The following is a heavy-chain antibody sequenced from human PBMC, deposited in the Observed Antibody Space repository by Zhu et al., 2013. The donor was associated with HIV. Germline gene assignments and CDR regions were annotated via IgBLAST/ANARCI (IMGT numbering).Heavy chain of an antibody. CDR3: ASRVGVGGYYYYGMDV. D-gene: IGHD2-21*01. J-gene: IGHJ6*02. V-gene: IGHV1-69*01. CDR1: GYTFTGYY. Sequence: QVQLVQSGAEVRQPGASVKVSCKTSGYTFTGYYIHWVRQAPGQGLEWMGGIIPIFGTANYAQKFQGRVTITADESTSTAYMELSSLRSEDTAVYYCASRVGVGGYYYYGMDVWGQGTTVTVSS. CDR2: IIPIFGTA.